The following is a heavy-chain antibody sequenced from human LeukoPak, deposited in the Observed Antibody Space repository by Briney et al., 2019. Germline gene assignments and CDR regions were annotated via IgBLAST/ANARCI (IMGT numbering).Heavy chain of an antibody. CDR3: ARVRRYYYDSSGYYYGAFDI. D-gene: IGHD3-22*01. CDR2: INPNSGGT. V-gene: IGHV1-2*02. Sequence: VASVKVSCKASGYTFTGYYMHWVRQAPGQGLEWMGWINPNSGGTNYAQKFQGRVTMTRDTSISTAYMELSRLRSDDTAVYYCARVRRYYYDSSGYYYGAFDIWGQGTMVTVSS. CDR1: GYTFTGYY. J-gene: IGHJ3*02.